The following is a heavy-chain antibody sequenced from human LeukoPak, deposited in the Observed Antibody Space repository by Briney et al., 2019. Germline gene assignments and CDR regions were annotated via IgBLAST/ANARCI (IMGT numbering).Heavy chain of an antibody. J-gene: IGHJ5*02. CDR2: IYYSGST. V-gene: IGHV4-59*01. CDR3: ARLTGYSSESWFDP. Sequence: SETLSLTCTVSGGSISSYYWSWIRQPPGKGLEWIGYIYYSGSTNYKSSLKSRVTISVDTSKNQFSLKLSSVTTADTAVYYCARLTGYSSESWFDPWGQGTLVTVSS. D-gene: IGHD3-9*01. CDR1: GGSISSYY.